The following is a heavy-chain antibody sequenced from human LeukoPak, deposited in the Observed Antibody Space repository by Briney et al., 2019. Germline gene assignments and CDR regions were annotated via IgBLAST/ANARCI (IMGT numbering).Heavy chain of an antibody. CDR3: ASSGRGYSGYDSGFDY. CDR1: GGTFSSYA. D-gene: IGHD5-12*01. CDR2: IIPIFGTA. J-gene: IGHJ4*02. V-gene: IGHV1-69*05. Sequence: SVKVSCKASGGTFSSYAISWVRQAPGQALEWMGGIIPIFGTANYAQKFQGRVTITTDESTSTAYMELSSLRSEDTAVYYCASSGRGYSGYDSGFDYWGQGTLVTVSS.